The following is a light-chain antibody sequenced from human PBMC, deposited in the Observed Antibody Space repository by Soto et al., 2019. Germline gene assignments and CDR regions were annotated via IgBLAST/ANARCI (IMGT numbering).Light chain of an antibody. V-gene: IGLV2-14*03. Sequence: QSVLTQPASVSGSPGQSITISCTGSNTDIGGYNYLSWYQQHPGRAPRLIIFEVSHRPSGISDRFSASKSANAASLTISGLQAEDEADYYCSSFTTISTWVFGGGTKVTVL. J-gene: IGLJ3*02. CDR3: SSFTTISTWV. CDR1: NTDIGGYNY. CDR2: EVS.